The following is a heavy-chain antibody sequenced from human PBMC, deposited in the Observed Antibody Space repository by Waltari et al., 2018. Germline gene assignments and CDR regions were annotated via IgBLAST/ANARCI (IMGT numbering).Heavy chain of an antibody. J-gene: IGHJ6*02. V-gene: IGHV4-59*01. CDR1: GGSISSYY. Sequence: QVQLQESGPGLVKPSETLSLTCTFSGGSISSYYWSWIRQPPGKGLEWIGYIYYSGSTNYNPSLKSRVTISVDTSKNQFSLKLSSVTAADTAVYYCARVRRELYYYYYGMDVWGQGTTVTVSS. CDR2: IYYSGST. CDR3: ARVRRELYYYYYGMDV. D-gene: IGHD3-10*01.